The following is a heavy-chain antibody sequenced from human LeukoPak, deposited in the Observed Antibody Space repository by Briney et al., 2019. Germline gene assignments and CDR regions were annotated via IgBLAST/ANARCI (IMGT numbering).Heavy chain of an antibody. D-gene: IGHD3-22*01. CDR2: IIPIFGTA. CDR3: AIVYYDSSGYWNYYFDY. CDR1: GGTFSSYA. V-gene: IGHV1-69*05. Sequence: SVKVSCKASGGTFSSYAISWVRQAPGQGLEWMGGIIPIFGTANYAQKFQGRVTITTDESTSTAYMELSSLRSEDTAVYYCAIVYYDSSGYWNYYFDYWGQGTLVIVSS. J-gene: IGHJ4*02.